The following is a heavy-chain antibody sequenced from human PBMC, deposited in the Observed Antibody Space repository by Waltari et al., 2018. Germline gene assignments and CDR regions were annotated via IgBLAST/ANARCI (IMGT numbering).Heavy chain of an antibody. V-gene: IGHV4-34*01. CDR1: GGSFSGYC. CDR3: AMIRGYSYGVDY. D-gene: IGHD5-18*01. Sequence: QVQLQQWGAGLLKPSETLSLTCAVYGGSFSGYCWSWIRQPPGKGLEWIGEINHSGSTNSNPSLKSRGTISVDTSKNQFSLKLSSVTAGDTAVYYCAMIRGYSYGVDYWGQGTLVTVSS. CDR2: INHSGST. J-gene: IGHJ4*02.